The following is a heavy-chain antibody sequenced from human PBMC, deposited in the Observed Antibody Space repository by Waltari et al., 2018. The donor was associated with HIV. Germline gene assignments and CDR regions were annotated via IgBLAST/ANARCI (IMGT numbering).Heavy chain of an antibody. V-gene: IGHV3-74*01. CDR3: VRGAPFDF. CDR2: INIDGSDT. CDR1: GFTFSGNW. J-gene: IGHJ4*02. Sequence: EEKLVESGGGLVQPGGSLRLSCAAFGFTFSGNWMHWVRQVPGKGLVCVSRINIDGSDTSTADSVKGRFTISRDNAKNTLYLQMNSLRAEDTAVYYCVRGAPFDFWGQGALVAVSS.